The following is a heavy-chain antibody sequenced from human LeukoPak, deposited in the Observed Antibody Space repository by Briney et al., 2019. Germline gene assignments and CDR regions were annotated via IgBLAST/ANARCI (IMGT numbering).Heavy chain of an antibody. CDR1: GGSISSGDYY. J-gene: IGHJ6*02. CDR2: IYYSGST. V-gene: IGHV4-30-4*01. Sequence: SQTLSLTCTVSGGSISSGDYYWGWIRQPPGKGLEWIGYIYYSGSTYYNPSLKSRVTISEDTSKNQFSLKLSSVTAADTAVYYCARGYCSGGNCYRYGMDVWGQGTTVTVSS. D-gene: IGHD2-15*01. CDR3: ARGYCSGGNCYRYGMDV.